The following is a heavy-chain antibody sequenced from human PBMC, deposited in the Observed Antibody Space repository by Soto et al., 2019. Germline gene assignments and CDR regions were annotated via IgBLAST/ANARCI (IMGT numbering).Heavy chain of an antibody. CDR2: IIPIFGTA. J-gene: IGHJ5*02. V-gene: IGHV1-69*01. CDR3: ARVGRGYYGSGSPNWFDP. D-gene: IGHD3-10*01. CDR1: GGTFSSYA. Sequence: QVQLVQSGAEVKKPGSSVKVSCKASGGTFSSYAISWVRQAPGQGLEWMGGIIPIFGTANYAQKFQGGVTITADESTSTAYMELSSLRSEDTAVYYCARVGRGYYGSGSPNWFDPWGQGTLVTVSS.